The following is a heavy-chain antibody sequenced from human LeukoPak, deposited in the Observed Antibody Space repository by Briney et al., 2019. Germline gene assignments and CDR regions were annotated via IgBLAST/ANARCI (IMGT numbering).Heavy chain of an antibody. CDR2: IYSGGST. J-gene: IGHJ4*02. CDR3: ASDSSGYYYFDY. V-gene: IGHV3-66*01. D-gene: IGHD3-22*01. Sequence: GGSLRLPCAASGFTVSSNYMSWVRPAPGKGLEWVSVIYSGGSTYYADSVKGRFTISRDNSKNTLYLQMNSLRAEDTAVYYCASDSSGYYYFDYWGQGTLVTVSS. CDR1: GFTVSSNY.